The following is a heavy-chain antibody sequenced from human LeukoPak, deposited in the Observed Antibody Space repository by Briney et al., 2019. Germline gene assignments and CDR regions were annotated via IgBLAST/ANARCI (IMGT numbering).Heavy chain of an antibody. CDR1: GFTFRNYG. V-gene: IGHV3-30*03. CDR2: ISYDGNYK. D-gene: IGHD6-19*01. Sequence: GGALRLSCAASGFTFRNYGIHWVRQAPGKGLEWVAVISYDGNYKYYADSVKGRFTISRDNSKNTLYLQLNNLRAEDTAVYYCAGATQWLAYNGWGEGTLVTVSS. J-gene: IGHJ4*02. CDR3: AGATQWLAYNG.